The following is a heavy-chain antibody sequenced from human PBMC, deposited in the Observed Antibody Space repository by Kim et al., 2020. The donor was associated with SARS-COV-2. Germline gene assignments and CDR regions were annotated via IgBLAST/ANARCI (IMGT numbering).Heavy chain of an antibody. CDR2: ISGSGGST. Sequence: GGSLRLSCAASGFTFSSYAMSWVRQAPGKGLEWVSAISGSGGSTYYADSVKGRFTISRDNSKNTLYLQMNSLRAEDTAVYYCAKDHMPMLITMVRGVIGGWGDFAYWGQGTLVTVSS. CDR1: GFTFSSYA. V-gene: IGHV3-23*01. CDR3: AKDHMPMLITMVRGVIGGWGDFAY. J-gene: IGHJ4*02. D-gene: IGHD3-10*01.